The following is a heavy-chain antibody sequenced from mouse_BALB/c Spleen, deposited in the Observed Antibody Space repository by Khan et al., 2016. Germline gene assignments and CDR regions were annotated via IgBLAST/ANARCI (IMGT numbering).Heavy chain of an antibody. CDR3: ARRVSMITTGLAY. Sequence: QVQLQQSGAELARPGASVKLSCKTSGYTFTSYTMHWVKQRPGQGLAWIAYINPSNNYIDYNQNFKDKATLTADKSSTTAYMQLSSLTSEDSAVYYCARRVSMITTGLAYGGQGTLVTVSA. V-gene: IGHV1-4*01. CDR2: INPSNNYI. D-gene: IGHD2-4*01. CDR1: GYTFTSYT. J-gene: IGHJ3*01.